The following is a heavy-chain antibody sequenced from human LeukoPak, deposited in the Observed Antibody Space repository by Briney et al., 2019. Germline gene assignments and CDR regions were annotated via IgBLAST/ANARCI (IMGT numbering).Heavy chain of an antibody. D-gene: IGHD6-19*01. CDR2: INTDGTVT. CDR3: ATKQWLAPPPDS. J-gene: IGHJ4*02. Sequence: PGGSLRLSCAVSGFTFSKYWMLWGRQAPGEGLESVSRINTDGTVTTYADSVKGRFTVSRDNADNTMFLQMNSVRDEDTAVYYCATKQWLAPPPDSWGQGTPVTVSS. CDR1: GFTFSKYW. V-gene: IGHV3-74*01.